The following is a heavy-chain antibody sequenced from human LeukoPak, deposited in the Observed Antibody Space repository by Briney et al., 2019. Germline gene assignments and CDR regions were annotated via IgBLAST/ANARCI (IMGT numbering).Heavy chain of an antibody. V-gene: IGHV3-23*01. J-gene: IGHJ4*02. Sequence: PGGSLRLSCAASGFTFSSYSMNWVRQAPGKGLEWVSLISGSGGTTYYADSVRGRFTISRDNSKNTLHLQMNTLRAGDTAVYYCATEATYCTAACYSLSDYWGQGTLVTVSS. CDR2: ISGSGGTT. CDR1: GFTFSSYS. D-gene: IGHD2-21*02. CDR3: ATEATYCTAACYSLSDY.